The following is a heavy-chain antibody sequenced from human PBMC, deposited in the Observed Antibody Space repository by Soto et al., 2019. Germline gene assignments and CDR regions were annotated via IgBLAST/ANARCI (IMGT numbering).Heavy chain of an antibody. J-gene: IGHJ6*02. CDR2: VHPIGST. Sequence: SETLSLTCAVFSASPGDHYWAWIRQSPEKGLEWIGEVHPIGSTAYNPSLKSRLTLSLDTSKNQFSLKVASVTAADTAVYFCARGKPSGYRFGPRYFFYYGLDVWGPGTTVTVSS. CDR3: ARGKPSGYRFGPRYFFYYGLDV. CDR1: SASPGDHY. D-gene: IGHD5-18*01. V-gene: IGHV4-34*01.